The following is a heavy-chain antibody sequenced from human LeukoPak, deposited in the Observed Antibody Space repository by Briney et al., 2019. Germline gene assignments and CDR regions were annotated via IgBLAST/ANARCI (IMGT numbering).Heavy chain of an antibody. CDR2: ITHSGST. CDR3: ARGRSTYGLGTFYNYYYYDS. V-gene: IGHV4-34*01. J-gene: IGHJ4*02. CDR1: GGSFSDYY. D-gene: IGHD3-10*01. Sequence: SETLSLTCAVSGGSFSDYYWTWIRQTPGKGLEWIGEITHSGSTNYNPSLKSRVTMSVDTSKNQFSLKLSSVTAADAAVYYCARGRSTYGLGTFYNYYYYDSWGQGTLVTVSS.